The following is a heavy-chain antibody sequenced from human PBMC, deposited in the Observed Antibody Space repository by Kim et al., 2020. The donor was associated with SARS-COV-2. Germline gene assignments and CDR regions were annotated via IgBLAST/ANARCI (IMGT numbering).Heavy chain of an antibody. V-gene: IGHV3-72*01. CDR3: ARDQRSSGGGSSWGMDV. CDR1: GFTFSDHY. D-gene: IGHD6-13*01. CDR2: TRNKANSYTT. J-gene: IGHJ6*02. Sequence: GGSLRLSCAASGFTFSDHYMDWVRQAPGKGLEWVGRTRNKANSYTTEYAASVKGRFTISRDDSKNSLYLQMNSLKTEDTAVYYCARDQRSSGGGSSWGMDVWGQGTTVTVSS.